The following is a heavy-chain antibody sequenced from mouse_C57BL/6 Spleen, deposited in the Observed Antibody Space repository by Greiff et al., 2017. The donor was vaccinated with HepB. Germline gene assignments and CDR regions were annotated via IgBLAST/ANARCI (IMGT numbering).Heavy chain of an antibody. CDR2: ISDGGSYT. V-gene: IGHV5-4*01. CDR1: GFTFSSYA. D-gene: IGHD5-1*01. J-gene: IGHJ3*01. Sequence: EVHLVESGGGLVKPGGSLKLSCAASGFTFSSYAMSWVRQTPEKRLEWVATISDGGSYTYYPDNVKGRFTISRDNAKNNLYLQMSHLKSEDTAMYYCARESTWFAYWGQGTLVTVSA. CDR3: ARESTWFAY.